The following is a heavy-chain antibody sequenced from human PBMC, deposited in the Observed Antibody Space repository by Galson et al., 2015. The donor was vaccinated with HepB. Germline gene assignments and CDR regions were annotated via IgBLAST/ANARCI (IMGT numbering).Heavy chain of an antibody. CDR1: GYTFTGYY. CDR2: INPNSGGT. D-gene: IGHD2-15*01. V-gene: IGHV1-2*02. CDR3: ARAGTGGYCSGGSCYSDYYGMDV. Sequence: SVKVSCRASGYTFTGYYMHWVRQAPGQGLEWMGWINPNSGGTNYAQKFQGRVTTTRDTSISTAYMELSRLRSDDTAVYYCARAGTGGYCSGGSCYSDYYGMDVWGQGTTVTVSS. J-gene: IGHJ6*02.